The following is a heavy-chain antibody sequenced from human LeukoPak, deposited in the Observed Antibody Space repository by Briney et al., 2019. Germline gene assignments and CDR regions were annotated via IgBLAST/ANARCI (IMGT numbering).Heavy chain of an antibody. CDR2: IIGSSSHI. D-gene: IGHD3-16*01. Sequence: GGSLRLSCAASGFAFSTYSMNWVRQAPGKGLGWVSSIIGSSSHIYYADSVKGRFTISRDNAKNSLYLQMNSLRAEDTAIYSCARGFPSWGSWFDPWGQGTLVTVSS. J-gene: IGHJ5*02. V-gene: IGHV3-21*01. CDR1: GFAFSTYS. CDR3: ARGFPSWGSWFDP.